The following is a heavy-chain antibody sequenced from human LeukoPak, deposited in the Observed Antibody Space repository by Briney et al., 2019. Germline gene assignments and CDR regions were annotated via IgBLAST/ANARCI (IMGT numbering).Heavy chain of an antibody. Sequence: SETLSLTCTASGDSINIYDWSWIRQPAGKGLEWIGRIFTSGNTNYNPSLKSRLTLSVDKSKNQFSLKLNSVTAADTAMYYCATSTVTSQNSYHYIDVWGKGTTVTVSS. CDR2: IFTSGNT. J-gene: IGHJ6*03. CDR3: ATSTVTSQNSYHYIDV. D-gene: IGHD4-17*01. V-gene: IGHV4-4*07. CDR1: GDSINIYD.